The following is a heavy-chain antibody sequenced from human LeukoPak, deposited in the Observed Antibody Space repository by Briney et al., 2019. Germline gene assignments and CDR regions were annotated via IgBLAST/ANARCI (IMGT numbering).Heavy chain of an antibody. Sequence: TGGSLRLSCAASGFTFSSYAMSWVRQAPGKGLEWVSAISGSGGSTYYADSVKGRFTISRDNSKNTLYLQMNSLRAEDTAVYYCAKLPPPSIVVVPAALGDYWGQGTLVTVSS. CDR3: AKLPPPSIVVVPAALGDY. D-gene: IGHD2-2*01. CDR1: GFTFSSYA. CDR2: ISGSGGST. V-gene: IGHV3-23*01. J-gene: IGHJ4*02.